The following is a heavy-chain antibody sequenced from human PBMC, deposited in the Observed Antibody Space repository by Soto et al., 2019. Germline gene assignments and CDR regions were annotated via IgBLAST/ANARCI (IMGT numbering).Heavy chain of an antibody. CDR1: GDSISSYY. CDR2: VNPIWGS. Sequence: SETLSLTCTVSGDSISSYYWGWIRQPPGKEMEWIGYVNPIWGSAYNPSLQSRVTISVDTSKNQFSLKLSSVTAADTAVYYCARVGFRRETGDYWGQGTLVTVS. V-gene: IGHV4-59*01. CDR3: ARVGFRRETGDY. J-gene: IGHJ4*02. D-gene: IGHD1-26*01.